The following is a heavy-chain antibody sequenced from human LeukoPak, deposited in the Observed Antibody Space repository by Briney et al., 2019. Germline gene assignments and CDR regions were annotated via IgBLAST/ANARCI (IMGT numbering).Heavy chain of an antibody. D-gene: IGHD3-22*01. V-gene: IGHV5-51*01. J-gene: IGHJ4*02. CDR1: GYSFTSYW. CDR3: ATNFYDSGSYHDY. Sequence: GEALQISCKGSGYSFTSYWIGWVRQMPGEGLEWMGIIYPGDSDTRYSPSFQGQVTISADKSISTAYLQWSSLKASDTAMYYCATNFYDSGSYHDYWGQGTLVTVSS. CDR2: IYPGDSDT.